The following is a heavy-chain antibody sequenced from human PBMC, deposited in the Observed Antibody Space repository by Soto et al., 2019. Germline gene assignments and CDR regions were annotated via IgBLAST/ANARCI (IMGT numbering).Heavy chain of an antibody. J-gene: IGHJ4*02. Sequence: GGSLRLSCAASGFTFSSYGMHLVRQAPGKGLEWVAVISYDGSNKYYADSVKGRFTISRDNSKNTLYLQMNSLRAEDTAVYYCAKDRGITMVRGVLTAPDYWGQGTLVTVSS. CDR3: AKDRGITMVRGVLTAPDY. CDR1: GFTFSSYG. V-gene: IGHV3-30*18. D-gene: IGHD3-10*01. CDR2: ISYDGSNK.